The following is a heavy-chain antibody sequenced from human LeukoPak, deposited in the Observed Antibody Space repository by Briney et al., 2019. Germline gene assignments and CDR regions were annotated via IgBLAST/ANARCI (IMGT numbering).Heavy chain of an antibody. CDR1: GFTFNSYV. D-gene: IGHD3-10*01. CDR2: ISGSGDKT. J-gene: IGHJ5*02. CDR3: VKEWYRFGGRFDP. Sequence: GGSLRLSCAGSGFTFNSYVMNWVRQAPGKGLEWVSGISGSGDKTYYADSVKGRFTISRDNSKNMLYLQMNSLRGEDTAVYYCVKEWYRFGGRFDPWGQGTLVTVSS. V-gene: IGHV3-23*01.